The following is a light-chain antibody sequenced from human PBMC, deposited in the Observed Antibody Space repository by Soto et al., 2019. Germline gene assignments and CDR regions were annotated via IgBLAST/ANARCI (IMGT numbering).Light chain of an antibody. CDR1: QSVSSS. V-gene: IGKV3-11*01. CDR3: QQRSNWPRT. Sequence: EIVLTQSPGTLSLSPGERATLYCRASQSVSSSLAWYQQKPVQAPRLLIYDASNSATGIPARFSGSGSGTDFTLTISSLDPEDFAVYYCQQRSNWPRTFGQGTKVDIK. J-gene: IGKJ1*01. CDR2: DAS.